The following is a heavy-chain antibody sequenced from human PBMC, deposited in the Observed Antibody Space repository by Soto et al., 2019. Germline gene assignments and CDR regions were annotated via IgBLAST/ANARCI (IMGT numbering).Heavy chain of an antibody. J-gene: IGHJ4*02. CDR1: GGTISSWY. D-gene: IGHD1-26*01. CDR3: ARRYGSAIDY. Sequence: SETLSLICTVSGGTISSWYWSWIRQPPGKGLEWIGYIYYSGSTNCNPSLKSRVTISVDTSKNQFSLKLSSVTAADTAVYYCARRYGSAIDYWGQGTLVTVSS. CDR2: IYYSGST. V-gene: IGHV4-59*08.